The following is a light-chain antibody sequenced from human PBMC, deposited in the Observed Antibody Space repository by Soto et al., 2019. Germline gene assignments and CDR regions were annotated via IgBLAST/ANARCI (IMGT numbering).Light chain of an antibody. CDR2: SSN. V-gene: IGLV1-44*01. CDR1: STNIGSHT. J-gene: IGLJ2*01. Sequence: QSVLTQPPSASGTPGQRVTISCSGSSTNIGSHTVNWYQQVPGTAPKLLIYSSNLRPSGVPDQFSGSKSGTSASLAISGLKSEDEADYCCAAWDDSLNGVVFGGGTKLTVL. CDR3: AAWDDSLNGVV.